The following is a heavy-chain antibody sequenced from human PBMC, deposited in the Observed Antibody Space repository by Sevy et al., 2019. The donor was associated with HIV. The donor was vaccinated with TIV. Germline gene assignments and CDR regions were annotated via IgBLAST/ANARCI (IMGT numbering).Heavy chain of an antibody. CDR3: AKVHAGIAVVGAFDY. CDR1: GFTFSSYA. Sequence: GGSLRLSCAASGFTFSSYAMSWVRQAPGKGLEWVSGISWNSGSIGYADSVKGRFTISRDNAKNSLYLQMNSLRAEDTALYYCAKVHAGIAVVGAFDYWGQGTLVTVSS. D-gene: IGHD6-19*01. V-gene: IGHV3-9*01. CDR2: ISWNSGSI. J-gene: IGHJ4*02.